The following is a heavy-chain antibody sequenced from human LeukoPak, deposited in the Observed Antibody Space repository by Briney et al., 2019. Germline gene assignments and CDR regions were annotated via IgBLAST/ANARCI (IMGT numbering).Heavy chain of an antibody. V-gene: IGHV3-30*02. Sequence: PGGSLRLSCAASGFTFSSYGMHWVRQAPGKGLEWVAFIRYDGSYKYYSDSVKGRFTISRDNSKNTLYLQMNSLRAEDTAVYYCAKDRGVGYSSYYWGQGTLVTVSS. CDR3: AKDRGVGYSSYY. D-gene: IGHD6-13*01. J-gene: IGHJ4*02. CDR2: IRYDGSYK. CDR1: GFTFSSYG.